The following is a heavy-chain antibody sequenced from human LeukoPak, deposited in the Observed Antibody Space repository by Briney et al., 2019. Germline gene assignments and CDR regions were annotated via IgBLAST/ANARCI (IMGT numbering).Heavy chain of an antibody. V-gene: IGHV3-74*01. J-gene: IGHJ4*02. Sequence: GGSLRLSCAASGFTFSSHWMHWVRQTPGKGLVWVSRINTDESKINHADSVKGRFTISRDNAKNMLYLQMNSLRAEDTAVYYCARGGLFKYFFDYWAREPRSPSPQ. D-gene: IGHD2-15*01. CDR1: GFTFSSHW. CDR2: INTDESKI. CDR3: ARGGLFKYFFDY.